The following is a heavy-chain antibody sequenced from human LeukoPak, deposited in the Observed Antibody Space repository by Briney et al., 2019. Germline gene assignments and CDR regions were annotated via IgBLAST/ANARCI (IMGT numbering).Heavy chain of an antibody. CDR1: GGTFSSYA. J-gene: IGHJ4*02. V-gene: IGHV1-69*13. CDR3: ARAKYYYGSGSYAYFDY. CDR2: IIPIFGTA. Sequence: SVKVSCEASGGTFSSYAISWVRQAPGQGLEWMGEIIPIFGTANYAQKFRGRVTITADETTSTAYMELSSLRSEDTAVYYCARAKYYYGSGSYAYFDYWGQGTLVTVSS. D-gene: IGHD3-10*01.